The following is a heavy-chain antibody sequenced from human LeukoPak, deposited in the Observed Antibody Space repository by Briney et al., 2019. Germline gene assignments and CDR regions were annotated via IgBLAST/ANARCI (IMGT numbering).Heavy chain of an antibody. J-gene: IGHJ5*02. CDR1: GGSISSSSYY. Sequence: PSETLSLTCTVSGGSISSSSYYWGWIRQPPGKGLEWIGSIYYSGSTYYNPSLKSRITISVDTSKNQFSLKLSSVTAADTAVYYCARDTLAYDSSGYYLYWFDPWGQGTLVTVSS. CDR2: IYYSGST. D-gene: IGHD3-22*01. V-gene: IGHV4-39*07. CDR3: ARDTLAYDSSGYYLYWFDP.